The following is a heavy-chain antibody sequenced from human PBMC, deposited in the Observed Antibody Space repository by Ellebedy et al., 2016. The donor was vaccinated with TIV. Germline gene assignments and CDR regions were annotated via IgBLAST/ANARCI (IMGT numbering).Heavy chain of an antibody. D-gene: IGHD6-19*01. J-gene: IGHJ4*02. Sequence: GESLKISCAGSGFTFRSYGMHWVRQAPGKGLEWVSYISIGGSGIYYADSMKGRLTISRDAAKNSLYLQMNRLKVEDTAVYYCVRDLYTSGWHGDFWGRGTQVTVSS. V-gene: IGHV3-48*03. CDR1: GFTFRSYG. CDR2: ISIGGSGI. CDR3: VRDLYTSGWHGDF.